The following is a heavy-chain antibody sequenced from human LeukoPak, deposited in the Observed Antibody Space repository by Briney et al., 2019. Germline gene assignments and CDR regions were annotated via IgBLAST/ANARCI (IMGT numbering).Heavy chain of an antibody. J-gene: IGHJ4*02. CDR1: GFTFSSYA. D-gene: IGHD3-10*01. V-gene: IGHV3-23*01. CDR2: ITGSGDRT. Sequence: GGSLRLSCAPSGFTFSSYAMSWVRQAPGEGLEWVSSITGSGDRTYYADSVKGRFTISRDNSKNTLYLQVNSLRAEDTAVYYCAKFEYGSGSYPFDYWGQGTLVTVSS. CDR3: AKFEYGSGSYPFDY.